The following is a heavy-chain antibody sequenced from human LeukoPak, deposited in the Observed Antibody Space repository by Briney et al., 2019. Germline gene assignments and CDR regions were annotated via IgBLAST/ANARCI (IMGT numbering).Heavy chain of an antibody. CDR1: GLTVSNIY. V-gene: IGHV3-66*01. CDR3: ARTTHAFDI. J-gene: IGHJ3*02. CDR2: TYSGGSS. D-gene: IGHD1-1*01. Sequence: GGSLRLSCAASGLTVSNIYISWVRQAPGEGLEWVSLTYSGGSSYYADSVEGRFTISRDIPKNTLYFQMNSLRAEDTAVYYCARTTHAFDIWGQGTLVTVSS.